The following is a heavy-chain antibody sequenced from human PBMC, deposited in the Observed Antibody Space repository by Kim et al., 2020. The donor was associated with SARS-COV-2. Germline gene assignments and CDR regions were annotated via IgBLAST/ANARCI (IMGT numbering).Heavy chain of an antibody. Sequence: SETLSLTCAVYGGSFSGYYWSWIRQPPGKGLEWIGEINHSGSTNYNPSLKSRVTISVDTSKNQFSLKLSSVTAADTAVYYCARSSYYDFWSGYYGGFFD. V-gene: IGHV4-34*01. J-gene: IGHJ4*01. CDR2: INHSGST. D-gene: IGHD3-3*01. CDR1: GGSFSGYY. CDR3: ARSSYYDFWSGYYGGFFD.